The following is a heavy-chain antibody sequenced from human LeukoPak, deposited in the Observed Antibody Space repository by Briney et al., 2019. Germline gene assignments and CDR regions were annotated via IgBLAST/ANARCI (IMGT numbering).Heavy chain of an antibody. J-gene: IGHJ3*02. D-gene: IGHD5-12*01. Sequence: GGSLRLSCAASGFTLSSYSMNWVRQAPGKGLEWVSSISSSSSYIYYADSVKGRFTISRDNAKNSLYLQMNSLRAEDTAVYYCARVGGYSGYGAFDIWGQGTMVTVSS. CDR1: GFTLSSYS. V-gene: IGHV3-21*01. CDR3: ARVGGYSGYGAFDI. CDR2: ISSSSSYI.